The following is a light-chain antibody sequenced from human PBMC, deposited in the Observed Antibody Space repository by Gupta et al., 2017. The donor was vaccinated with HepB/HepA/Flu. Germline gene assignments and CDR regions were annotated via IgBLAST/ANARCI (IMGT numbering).Light chain of an antibody. CDR1: SLRSYY. CDR3: NSRDSSGNHWV. J-gene: IGLJ3*02. Sequence: SELTQDPAVSVALGQTVRITCQGDSLRSYYASWYQQKPGQAPVLVIYGKNNRPSGIPDRFSGSSSGNTASLTITGAQAEDEADYYCNSRDSSGNHWVFGGGTKLTVL. V-gene: IGLV3-19*01. CDR2: GKN.